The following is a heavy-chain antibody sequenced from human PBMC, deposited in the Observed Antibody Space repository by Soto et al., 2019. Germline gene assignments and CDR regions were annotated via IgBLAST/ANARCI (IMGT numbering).Heavy chain of an antibody. Sequence: EVQLVQSGAELKKPGESLKISCKASGYIFTDYWIGWVRQIPGKGLEWMGIIQPDDSDVRYSPSFQGQVTISVDKSFSTAYLQWTSLRASDTAMYYCARGSNSYNHPLVYWGQGTLVTVSS. V-gene: IGHV5-51*03. D-gene: IGHD3-10*01. J-gene: IGHJ4*02. CDR3: ARGSNSYNHPLVY. CDR2: IQPDDSDV. CDR1: GYIFTDYW.